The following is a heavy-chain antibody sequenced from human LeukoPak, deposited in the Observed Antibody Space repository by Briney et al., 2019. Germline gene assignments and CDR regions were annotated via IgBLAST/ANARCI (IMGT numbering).Heavy chain of an antibody. CDR1: GGSISRGDYY. CDR3: ARGSSSGYFVDY. CDR2: IYYSGST. V-gene: IGHV4-30-4*01. Sequence: SQTLSLTCTVSGGSISRGDYYWSWIRQPPGKGLEWIGYIYYSGSTYYNPSLKSRVTISVDTSKNQFSLKLSSVTAADTAVYYCARGSSSGYFVDYWGQGTLVTVSS. J-gene: IGHJ4*02. D-gene: IGHD3-22*01.